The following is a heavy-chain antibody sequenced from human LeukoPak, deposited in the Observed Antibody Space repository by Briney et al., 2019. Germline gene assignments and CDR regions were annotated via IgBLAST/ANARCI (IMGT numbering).Heavy chain of an antibody. J-gene: IGHJ6*03. CDR2: IYYSGST. D-gene: IGHD6-19*01. Sequence: SETLSLTCTVSGGSISSYYWSWIREPPGKGLEWIGYIYYSGSTNYNPSLKSRVTISVDTSKNQFSLKLSSVTAADTAVYYCARSSGWYLGYYYYYMDVWGKGNTVTISS. V-gene: IGHV4-59*01. CDR1: GGSISSYY. CDR3: ARSSGWYLGYYYYYMDV.